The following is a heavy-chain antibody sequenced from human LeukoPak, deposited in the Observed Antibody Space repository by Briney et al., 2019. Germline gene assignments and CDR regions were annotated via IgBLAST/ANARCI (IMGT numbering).Heavy chain of an antibody. CDR3: ARDLSYGTPMDAFDI. D-gene: IGHD5-18*01. V-gene: IGHV1-46*01. Sequence: ASVKLSCKASGYTFASYYMYWVRQAPGQGLEWMGIINPSGGSTSYAQKFQGRVTMTRDTSTSTVYMELSSLRSEDTAVYYCARDLSYGTPMDAFDIWGQGTMVTVSS. CDR1: GYTFASYY. CDR2: INPSGGST. J-gene: IGHJ3*02.